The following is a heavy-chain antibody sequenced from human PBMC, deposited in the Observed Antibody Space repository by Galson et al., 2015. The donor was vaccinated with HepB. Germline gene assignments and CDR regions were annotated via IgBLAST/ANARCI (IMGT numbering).Heavy chain of an antibody. J-gene: IGHJ3*01. CDR3: AKYRVVTKSGFDV. Sequence: SLRLSCAASGFTFSSYAMNWVRQAPGKGLEWVSSISGSDASTYYADSVKGRFTISRDNSRNTLYLQMNSLRAEDTAVYYCAKYRVVTKSGFDVWGQGTMVIVSS. V-gene: IGHV3-23*01. CDR2: ISGSDAST. D-gene: IGHD2-15*01. CDR1: GFTFSSYA.